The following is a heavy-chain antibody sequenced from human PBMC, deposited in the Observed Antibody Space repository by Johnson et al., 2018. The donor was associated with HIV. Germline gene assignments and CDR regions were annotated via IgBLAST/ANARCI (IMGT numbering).Heavy chain of an antibody. CDR1: GFTFSSYA. CDR3: AKVGLGHRKGFTI. J-gene: IGHJ3*02. CDR2: ISGSGTVV. V-gene: IGHV3-23*04. D-gene: IGHD3-22*01. Sequence: VQLVESGGGLVQPGGSLRLSCAASGFTFSSYAMSWVRQAPGKGLEWVSAISGSGTVVYYADSVKGRFTISMDNAKNSLYLQMNSLRGDDTAVYYCAKVGLGHRKGFTIWGQGTMVTVSS.